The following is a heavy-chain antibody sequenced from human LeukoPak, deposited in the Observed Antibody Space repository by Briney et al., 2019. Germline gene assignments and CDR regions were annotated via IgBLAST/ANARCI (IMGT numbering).Heavy chain of an antibody. CDR2: ISGSGGST. CDR1: GFTFSSYA. CDR3: IRDFRSADL. D-gene: IGHD5-24*01. J-gene: IGHJ5*02. V-gene: IGHV3-23*01. Sequence: GGSLRLSCAASGFTFSSYAMSWVRQAPGKGLEWVSAISGSGGSTYYADSVKGRFTISRDNAKNTVYLEMNSLSVEDTATYYCIRDFRSADLWGQGTLVTVTS.